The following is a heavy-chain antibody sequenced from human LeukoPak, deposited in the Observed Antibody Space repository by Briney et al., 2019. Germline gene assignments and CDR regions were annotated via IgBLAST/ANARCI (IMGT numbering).Heavy chain of an antibody. CDR2: ISSNGGST. V-gene: IGHV3-64D*06. J-gene: IGHJ6*02. CDR1: GFTFSSYA. D-gene: IGHD3-22*01. CDR3: VKDGNYYDSSGYSAGYGMDV. Sequence: GGSLRLSCAASGFTFSSYAMHWVRQAPGKGLEYVSAISSNGGSTYYADSVKGRFTISRDNSKNTLYLQMSSLRAEDTAVYYCVKDGNYYDSSGYSAGYGMDVWGQGTTVTVSS.